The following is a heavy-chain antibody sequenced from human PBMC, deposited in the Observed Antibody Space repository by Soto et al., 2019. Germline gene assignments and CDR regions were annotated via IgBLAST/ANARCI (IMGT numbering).Heavy chain of an antibody. CDR1: GFTFSSYS. J-gene: IGHJ6*02. CDR2: ISSSSSYI. D-gene: IGHD3-3*01. V-gene: IGHV3-21*01. CDR3: ARIWSGYSPPYYYYYGMDV. Sequence: GGSLRLSCAASGFTFSSYSMNWVRQAPGKGLEWVSSISSSSSYIYYADSVKGRFTISGDNAKNSLYLQMNSLRAEDTAVYYCARIWSGYSPPYYYYYGMDVWGQGTTVTVSS.